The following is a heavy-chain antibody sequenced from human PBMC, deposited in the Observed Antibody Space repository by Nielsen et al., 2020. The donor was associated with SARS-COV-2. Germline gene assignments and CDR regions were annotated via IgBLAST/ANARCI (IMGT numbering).Heavy chain of an antibody. J-gene: IGHJ4*02. CDR2: IYHSGST. Sequence: SETLSLTCAVSGDSISSGGYSWSWIRQPPGKGLEWIGYIYHSGSTYYNPSLKSRVTMSVDTSKNQFSLKLSSVTAADTAVYFCARDPFVQGWYALDYWGQGTLVTVSS. CDR1: GDSISSGGYS. CDR3: ARDPFVQGWYALDY. V-gene: IGHV4-30-2*01. D-gene: IGHD2-8*01.